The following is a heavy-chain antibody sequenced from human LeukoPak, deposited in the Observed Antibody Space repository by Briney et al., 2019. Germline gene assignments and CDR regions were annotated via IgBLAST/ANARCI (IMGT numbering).Heavy chain of an antibody. CDR3: AKVTMDYYDSSDYLGDFDY. V-gene: IGHV3-30*18. CDR1: GFTFSRYG. Sequence: PGGSLRLSCAASGFTFSRYGMHWVRQAPGKGLECVAAISYDGSNKYYADSVKGRFTISRDNSKNTLYLQMNSLRAEDTAVYYCAKVTMDYYDSSDYLGDFDYWGQGTLVTVSS. J-gene: IGHJ4*02. D-gene: IGHD3-22*01. CDR2: ISYDGSNK.